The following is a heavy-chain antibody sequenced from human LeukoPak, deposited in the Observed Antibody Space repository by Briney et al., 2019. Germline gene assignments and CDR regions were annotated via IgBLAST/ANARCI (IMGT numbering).Heavy chain of an antibody. Sequence: KPSETLSLTCTVSGGSISSSSDYWGWLRQAPGKGLEWIGSIYYHENTYYNSSLKRRVTISVDTSKNPFSLKLNSVTAADTAVYFCARRAYSAAYWKHFDYWGQGTLVTVSS. D-gene: IGHD1-1*01. J-gene: IGHJ4*02. CDR2: IYYHENT. CDR1: GGSISSSSDY. V-gene: IGHV4-39*01. CDR3: ARRAYSAAYWKHFDY.